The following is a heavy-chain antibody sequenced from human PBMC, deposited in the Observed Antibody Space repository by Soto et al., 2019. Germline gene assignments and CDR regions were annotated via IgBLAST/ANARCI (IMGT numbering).Heavy chain of an antibody. V-gene: IGHV4-4*02. Sequence: SETLSLTCAVSGGFTSTNNWWSWVRQPPGKGLEWIGDAYHSGSTEYNPSLKSRVSISVDKSKDQISLKLTSATAADTAVYYCARSPPSSYYGGSGTFDYWGQGTLVTVSS. D-gene: IGHD3-10*01. CDR2: AYHSGST. J-gene: IGHJ4*02. CDR3: ARSPPSSYYGGSGTFDY. CDR1: GGFTSTNNW.